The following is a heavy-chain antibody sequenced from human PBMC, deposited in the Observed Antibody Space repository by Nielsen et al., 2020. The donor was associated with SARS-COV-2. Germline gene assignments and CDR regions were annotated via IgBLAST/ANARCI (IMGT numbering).Heavy chain of an antibody. V-gene: IGHV3-64D*09. Sequence: GGSLRLSCSASGFTFSSYAMHWVRQAPGKGLEYVSAISSNGGSTYYADSVKGRFTISGDNSKNTLYLQMSSLRAEDTAVYYCARDLPHYGMDVWGQGTTVTVSS. D-gene: IGHD3-3*01. CDR3: ARDLPHYGMDV. CDR1: GFTFSSYA. J-gene: IGHJ6*02. CDR2: ISSNGGST.